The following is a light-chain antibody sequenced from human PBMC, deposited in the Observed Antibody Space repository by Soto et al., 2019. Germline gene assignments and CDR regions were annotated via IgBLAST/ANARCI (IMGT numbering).Light chain of an antibody. J-gene: IGKJ5*01. CDR2: AAS. V-gene: IGKV1D-12*01. Sequence: DVQMTQSPSSVSASVGDRVTITCRASQDISRCLAWYQQKPGQAPKFLIYAASNLQSGDPSRFSGSGSGTDFALTISSLQPEDFATYYCQQCNNFPVTFGQGTRLEMK. CDR1: QDISRC. CDR3: QQCNNFPVT.